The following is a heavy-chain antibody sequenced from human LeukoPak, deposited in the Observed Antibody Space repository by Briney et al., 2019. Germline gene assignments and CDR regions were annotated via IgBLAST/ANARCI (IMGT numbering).Heavy chain of an antibody. Sequence: GGSLRLSCAASGFTFSSYAMGWVRQAPGKGLEWVSAISGSGGSTYYADSVKGRFTISRDNSKNTLYLQMNSLRAEDTAVYYCARGGVGATTYVWFDPWGQGTLVTVSS. CDR2: ISGSGGST. J-gene: IGHJ5*02. CDR3: ARGGVGATTYVWFDP. V-gene: IGHV3-23*01. CDR1: GFTFSSYA. D-gene: IGHD1-26*01.